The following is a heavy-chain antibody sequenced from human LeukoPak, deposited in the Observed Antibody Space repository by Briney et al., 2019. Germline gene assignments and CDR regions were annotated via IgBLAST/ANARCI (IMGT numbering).Heavy chain of an antibody. J-gene: IGHJ4*02. CDR3: AKGDCSSTSCYIDY. CDR1: GFTFSSYA. Sequence: GGSLRLSCAASGFTFSSYAMSWVRQAPGKGLEWVPSISGSGGSTYYADSVKGRFTISRDNSKNTLYLQMNSLRAEDTAVYYCAKGDCSSTSCYIDYWGQGTLVTVSS. D-gene: IGHD2-2*01. V-gene: IGHV3-23*01. CDR2: ISGSGGST.